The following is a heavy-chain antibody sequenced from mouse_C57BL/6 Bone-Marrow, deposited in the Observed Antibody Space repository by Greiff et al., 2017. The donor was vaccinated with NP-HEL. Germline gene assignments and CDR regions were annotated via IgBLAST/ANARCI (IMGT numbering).Heavy chain of an antibody. CDR1: GYTFTTYW. J-gene: IGHJ3*01. CDR3: ARKAYYGRSYEFAY. V-gene: IGHV1-50*01. D-gene: IGHD1-1*01. CDR2: IDPSDSYT. Sequence: VQLQQPGAELVKPGASVKLSCKASGYTFTTYWMQWVKQRPGQGLEWIGEIDPSDSYTNYNQKFKGKATLPVDTSSSTANMQLSSLTSEDSAGYYCARKAYYGRSYEFAYWGQGTLVTVSA.